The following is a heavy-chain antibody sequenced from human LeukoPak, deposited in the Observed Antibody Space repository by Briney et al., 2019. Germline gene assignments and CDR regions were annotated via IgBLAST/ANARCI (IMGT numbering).Heavy chain of an antibody. CDR3: AIDRLDSEY. V-gene: IGHV3-23*01. CDR1: GFAFSSYA. CDR2: ISGSGGST. Sequence: GGSLRLSCAAAGFAFSSYAMSWVRQAPGKGLEWVSAISGSGGSTYYADSVKGRFTISRDNSKNTLYLQMNSLRAEDTGVYNCAIDRLDSEYGGQGTLVTVSS. J-gene: IGHJ4*02.